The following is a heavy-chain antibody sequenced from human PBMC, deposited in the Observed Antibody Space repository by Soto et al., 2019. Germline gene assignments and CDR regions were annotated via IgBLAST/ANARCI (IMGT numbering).Heavy chain of an antibody. J-gene: IGHJ3*02. V-gene: IGHV3-48*03. Sequence: GGSLRLSCAASGFTFSSYEMSWVRQAPGKGLEWISYISSTGNTIYYADSVKGRFTISRDSAKTSLYLQMNSLRTEDTAVYYCASPMVTSPNDAFDIWGQGTMVTVSS. CDR3: ASPMVTSPNDAFDI. CDR2: ISSTGNTI. CDR1: GFTFSSYE. D-gene: IGHD4-17*01.